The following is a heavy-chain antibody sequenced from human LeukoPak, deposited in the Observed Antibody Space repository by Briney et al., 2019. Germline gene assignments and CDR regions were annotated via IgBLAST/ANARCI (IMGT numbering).Heavy chain of an antibody. CDR2: ISGSGDGT. J-gene: IGHJ6*02. CDR3: VRRAAVRGMDF. V-gene: IGHV3-23*01. D-gene: IGHD1-14*01. Sequence: PGGSLRLSCTASGLTFDTHTLTWVRQAPGKGLEWVASISGSGDGTNYGDSVKGRFTISRDNFKRTVHLEMSNLRADDTAMYYCVRRAAVRGMDFWGRGTTVIVSS. CDR1: GLTFDTHT.